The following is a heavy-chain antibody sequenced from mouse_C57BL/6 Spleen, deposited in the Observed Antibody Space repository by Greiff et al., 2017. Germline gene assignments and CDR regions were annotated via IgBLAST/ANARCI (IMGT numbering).Heavy chain of an antibody. CDR3: ARYPGREGDSAMDY. Sequence: QVQLKESGAELVRPGTSVKMSCKASGYTFTNYWIGWAKQRPGHGLEWIGDIYPGGGYTNYNEKFKGKATLTADKSSSTAYMQFSSLTSEDSAIYYCARYPGREGDSAMDYWGQGTSVTVSS. CDR2: IYPGGGYT. CDR1: GYTFTNYW. V-gene: IGHV1-63*01. D-gene: IGHD3-3*01. J-gene: IGHJ4*01.